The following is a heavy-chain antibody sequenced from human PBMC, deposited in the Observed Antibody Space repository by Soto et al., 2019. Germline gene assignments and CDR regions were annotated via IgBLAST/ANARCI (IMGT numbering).Heavy chain of an antibody. CDR2: INSDGSST. D-gene: IGHD2-15*01. CDR3: VRTSLVVVAATREVY. Sequence: EVQLVESGGGLVQPGGSLRLSCAASGFTFSSYWMHWVRQAPGKGLVWVSRINSDGSSTSYADSVKGRFTISRDNAKNTLYLQMNSLRAEDTAVYYCVRTSLVVVAATREVYWGQGTLVTVSS. CDR1: GFTFSSYW. J-gene: IGHJ4*02. V-gene: IGHV3-74*01.